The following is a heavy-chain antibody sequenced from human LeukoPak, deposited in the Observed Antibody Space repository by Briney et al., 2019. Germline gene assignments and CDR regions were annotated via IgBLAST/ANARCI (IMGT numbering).Heavy chain of an antibody. CDR2: IYYSGST. Sequence: SSETLSLTCTVSGGSISSYYWSWIRQPPGKGLEWIGYIYYSGSTNYNPSLKSRVTISVDTSKNQFSLKLSSVTAADTAVYYCARRAFSSGYYYSDYWGQGTLVTVSS. CDR3: ARRAFSSGYYYSDY. CDR1: GGSISSYY. J-gene: IGHJ4*02. V-gene: IGHV4-59*08. D-gene: IGHD3-22*01.